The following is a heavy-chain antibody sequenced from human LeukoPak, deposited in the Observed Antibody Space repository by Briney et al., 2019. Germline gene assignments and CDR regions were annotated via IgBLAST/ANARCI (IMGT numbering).Heavy chain of an antibody. V-gene: IGHV3-9*01. CDR3: AKDVAAAGDIYGMDV. D-gene: IGHD6-13*01. Sequence: GGSLRLSCAASGFTFDDYAMHWVRQAPGKGLEWVSGISWNSGSIGYADSVKGRFTISRDNAKNSLYLRMNSLRAEDTALYYCAKDVAAAGDIYGMDVWGQGTTVTVSS. J-gene: IGHJ6*02. CDR2: ISWNSGSI. CDR1: GFTFDDYA.